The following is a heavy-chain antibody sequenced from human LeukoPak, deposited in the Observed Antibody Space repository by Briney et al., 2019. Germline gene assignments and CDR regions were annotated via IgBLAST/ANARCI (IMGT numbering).Heavy chain of an antibody. V-gene: IGHV3-30*01. CDR2: ISYDGSNK. J-gene: IGHJ1*01. CDR3: AREGWGYYDSSGYYEAEYFQH. D-gene: IGHD3-22*01. Sequence: PGRSLRLSCAASGFIFSSYAMHWVRQAPGKGLEWVAVISYDGSNKYYADSVKGRFTISRDNSKNTLYLQMNSLRAEDTAVYYCAREGWGYYDSSGYYEAEYFQHWGQGTLVTVSS. CDR1: GFIFSSYA.